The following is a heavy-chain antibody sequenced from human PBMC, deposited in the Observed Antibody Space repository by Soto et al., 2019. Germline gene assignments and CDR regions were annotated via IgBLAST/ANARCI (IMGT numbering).Heavy chain of an antibody. CDR2: IKSKESGGTT. Sequence: EVQLVESGGGLVKPGDSLRLSCVASGITFYNAWMSWVRQAPGKGLEWVGRIKSKESGGTTDYAAPVKGRFTISRDDSKNTLYLKMNSLKTEDTAVYYCTADLPGGYSDYFDYWGQGTLVTVSS. J-gene: IGHJ4*02. CDR3: TADLPGGYSDYFDY. D-gene: IGHD2-21*02. CDR1: GITFYNAW. V-gene: IGHV3-15*01.